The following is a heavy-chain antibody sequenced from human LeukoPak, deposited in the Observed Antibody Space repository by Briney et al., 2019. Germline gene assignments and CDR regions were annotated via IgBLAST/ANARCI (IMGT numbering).Heavy chain of an antibody. J-gene: IGHJ6*02. Sequence: SKTLSLTCTVSGGSISSYYWSWIRQPAGKGLEWIGRIYTSGSTNYNPSLKSRVTMSVDTSKNQFSLKLSSVTAADTAVYYCARQRSIAAADSGMDVWGQGTTVTVSS. CDR2: IYTSGST. V-gene: IGHV4-4*07. D-gene: IGHD6-13*01. CDR1: GGSISSYY. CDR3: ARQRSIAAADSGMDV.